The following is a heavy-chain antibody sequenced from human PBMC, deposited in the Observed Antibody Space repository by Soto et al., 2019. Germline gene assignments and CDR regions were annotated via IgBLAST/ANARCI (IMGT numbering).Heavy chain of an antibody. Sequence: GGSLRLSCAASGFTFSSYAMSWVRQAPGKGLEWVSAISGSGGSTYYADSVKGRFTISRDNSKNTLYLQMNSLRAEDTAVYYCAKDRPYYYDSSGPNYFDYWGQGTLVTVSS. J-gene: IGHJ4*02. CDR2: ISGSGGST. CDR1: GFTFSSYA. V-gene: IGHV3-23*01. CDR3: AKDRPYYYDSSGPNYFDY. D-gene: IGHD3-22*01.